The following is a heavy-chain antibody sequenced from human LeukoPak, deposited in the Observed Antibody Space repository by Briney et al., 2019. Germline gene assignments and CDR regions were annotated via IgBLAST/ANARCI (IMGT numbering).Heavy chain of an antibody. CDR2: TYNSENI. D-gene: IGHD1-1*01. J-gene: IGHJ6*03. CDR1: GGSITRYY. Sequence: SETLSLTCSVSGGSITRYYWTWFRRPPGKGLGGMGLTYNSENIKCSPSLKSRVIMSIDTSKNQFSLKLTSVTAADTAVYYCARGFVPPGQLNYHYMDVWGKGTTVTVSS. CDR3: ARGFVPPGQLNYHYMDV. V-gene: IGHV4-4*07.